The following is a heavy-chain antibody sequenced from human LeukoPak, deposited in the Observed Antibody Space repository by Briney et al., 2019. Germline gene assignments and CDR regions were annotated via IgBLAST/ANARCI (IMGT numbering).Heavy chain of an antibody. D-gene: IGHD5-12*01. V-gene: IGHV4-4*07. CDR3: ARGTEKTRISGYYSFDH. Sequence: SETLSLTCTVSGGSISGYFWTWIRQPAGKELEWLGRIYSSGTAYYNPSLESRVTISLDTFNNQFSLKVTSVTAADTAVYYCARGTEKTRISGYYSFDHWGRGLLVTVSS. CDR2: IYSSGTA. CDR1: GGSISGYF. J-gene: IGHJ4*02.